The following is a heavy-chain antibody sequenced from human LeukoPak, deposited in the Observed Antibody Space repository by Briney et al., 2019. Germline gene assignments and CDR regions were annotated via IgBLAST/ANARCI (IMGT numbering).Heavy chain of an antibody. CDR1: GYTFTGYY. J-gene: IGHJ4*02. D-gene: IGHD3-22*01. Sequence: ASVKVSCKASGYTFTGYYMHWVRQAPGQGLEWMGWINPNSGGTNYAQKFQGRVTMTRDTSISTAYMELSRLRSDDTAVYYCARVGDSSGYHPIDYWGQGTLVTVSS. V-gene: IGHV1-2*02. CDR3: ARVGDSSGYHPIDY. CDR2: INPNSGGT.